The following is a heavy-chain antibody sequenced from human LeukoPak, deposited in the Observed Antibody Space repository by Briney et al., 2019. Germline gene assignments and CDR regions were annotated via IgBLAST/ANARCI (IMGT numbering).Heavy chain of an antibody. CDR3: ARVTTSGSYKFDN. CDR1: GFTFSNYA. Sequence: GGSLRLSCAASGFTFSNYAMHWVRQAPGKGLEWVAVISFDGSNKYYADSVKGRFTISRDNSKNTLYLQMNSLRAEDTAVYYCARVTTSGSYKFDNWGQGTLVTVSS. CDR2: ISFDGSNK. D-gene: IGHD3-10*01. V-gene: IGHV3-30-3*01. J-gene: IGHJ4*02.